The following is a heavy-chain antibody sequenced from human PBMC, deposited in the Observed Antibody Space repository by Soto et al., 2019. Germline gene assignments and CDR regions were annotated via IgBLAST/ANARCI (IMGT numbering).Heavy chain of an antibody. CDR2: IYYSGAT. V-gene: IGHV4-39*02. J-gene: IGHJ1*01. CDR1: VDSISTSSYY. CDR3: PRLASSGYLKA. Sequence: SETLSLTCDFSVDSISTSSYYCGWIRQPPGKGLEWIASIYYSGATYYNPSLQSRVTISVDTSNNRFSLTLSSLTAADTAVYMCPRLASSGYLKAWGQGSLVSVSS. D-gene: IGHD6-13*01.